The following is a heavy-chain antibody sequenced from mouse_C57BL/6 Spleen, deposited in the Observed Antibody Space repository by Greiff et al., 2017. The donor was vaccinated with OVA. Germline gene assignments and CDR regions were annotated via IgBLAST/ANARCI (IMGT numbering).Heavy chain of an antibody. Sequence: QVQLQHSGPELVKPGASVKLSCKASGYTFTSYDINWVKQRPGQGLEWIGWIYPRDGSTKYNEKFKGKATLTVDTSSSTAYMELHSLTSEDSAVYFCARASSGSYREVCFAYWGQGTLVTVSA. D-gene: IGHD3-2*02. V-gene: IGHV1-85*01. CDR2: IYPRDGST. J-gene: IGHJ3*01. CDR1: GYTFTSYD. CDR3: ARASSGSYREVCFAY.